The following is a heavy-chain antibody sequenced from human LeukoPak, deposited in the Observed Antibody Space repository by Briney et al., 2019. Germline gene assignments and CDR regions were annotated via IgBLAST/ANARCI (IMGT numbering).Heavy chain of an antibody. Sequence: ASVKVSCKASGGTFSSYAISWVRQAPGQGLEWMGGIIPIFGSATYAQKFQGRVTITADESTSTAYIELSSLTSEDTAVYYCARHGNYYDGSGHEYFHHWGQGTLVTVSS. CDR1: GGTFSSYA. CDR2: IIPIFGSA. D-gene: IGHD3-22*01. V-gene: IGHV1-69*13. CDR3: ARHGNYYDGSGHEYFHH. J-gene: IGHJ1*01.